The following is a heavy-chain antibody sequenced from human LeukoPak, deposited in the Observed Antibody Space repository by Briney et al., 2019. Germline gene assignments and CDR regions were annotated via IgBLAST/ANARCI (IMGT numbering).Heavy chain of an antibody. CDR3: ARVYYDSSGSKIDY. D-gene: IGHD3-22*01. Sequence: GGSLRLSCAASGFTFSDHYMDWVRQAPGKGLERVGRTRNKANSYTTEYAASVKGRFTISRDDSKNSLYLQMNSLKTEDTAVYYCARVYYDSSGSKIDYWGQGTLVTVSS. CDR1: GFTFSDHY. V-gene: IGHV3-72*01. CDR2: TRNKANSYTT. J-gene: IGHJ4*02.